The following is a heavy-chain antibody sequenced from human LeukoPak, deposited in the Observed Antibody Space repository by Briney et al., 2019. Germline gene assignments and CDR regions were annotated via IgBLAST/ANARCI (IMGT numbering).Heavy chain of an antibody. Sequence: PGGSLRLSCAASGFTFSTYWMSWVRQAPGKGMEWVAVIKQDGTEKYYVDSVKGRFTISRDNAKNSLYLQMNSLRAEDTAVYYCAASLPNIVVVPATKGPFGYWGQGALVTVSS. CDR2: IKQDGTEK. CDR3: AASLPNIVVVPATKGPFGY. J-gene: IGHJ4*02. D-gene: IGHD2-2*01. CDR1: GFTFSTYW. V-gene: IGHV3-7*03.